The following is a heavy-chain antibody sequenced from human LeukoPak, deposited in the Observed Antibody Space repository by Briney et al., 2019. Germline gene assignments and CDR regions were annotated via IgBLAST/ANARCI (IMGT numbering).Heavy chain of an antibody. V-gene: IGHV4-59*01. CDR2: IDDSGNT. CDR3: ARSDYHNSGSHTVFDAFDI. J-gene: IGHJ3*02. CDR1: GGSISRYY. Sequence: SETLSLTCTVSGGSISRYYWSWIRRPPGKGLEWIGYIDDSGNTNYNPSLKSQVTISVDKSKNQFSLKPSFVTAADTAMYYCARSDYHNSGSHTVFDAFDIWGQGTRVTVSS. D-gene: IGHD3-10*01.